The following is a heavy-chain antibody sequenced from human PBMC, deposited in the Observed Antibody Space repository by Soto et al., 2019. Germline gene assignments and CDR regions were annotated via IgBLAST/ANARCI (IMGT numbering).Heavy chain of an antibody. Sequence: SETLSLTCTVSGGSISSGGYYWSWIRQHPEKGLEWIGYIYYSGSTYYNTSLKSRVTISVDTSKSQFSLKLSSVTAADTAVYYCARDRDYGDSWFDPWGQGTLVTVSS. CDR1: GGSISSGGYY. CDR2: IYYSGST. CDR3: ARDRDYGDSWFDP. V-gene: IGHV4-31*03. D-gene: IGHD4-17*01. J-gene: IGHJ5*02.